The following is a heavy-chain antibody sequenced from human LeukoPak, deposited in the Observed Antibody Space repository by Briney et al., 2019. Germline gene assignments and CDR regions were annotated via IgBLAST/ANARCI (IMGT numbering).Heavy chain of an antibody. J-gene: IGHJ4*02. CDR1: GFSFSDFS. Sequence: GGYLRLSCAASGFSFSDFSMNWVPQAPGKGLEGVSYITSSSRTIYYSDSVRGRFTISRDNAKNSLFLQMSSLRDEGTAVYYCARIRPGYYFDYWGQGTLVTVSS. CDR2: ITSSSRTI. V-gene: IGHV3-48*02. CDR3: ARIRPGYYFDY.